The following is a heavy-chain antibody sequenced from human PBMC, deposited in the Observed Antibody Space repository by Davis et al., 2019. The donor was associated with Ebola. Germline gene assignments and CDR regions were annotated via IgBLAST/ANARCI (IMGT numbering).Heavy chain of an antibody. V-gene: IGHV3-48*01. CDR3: AKDLGASSGLGVES. CDR2: ISSSSSTI. J-gene: IGHJ5*01. CDR1: GFIFTSYS. Sequence: GESLKISCAASGFIFTSYSMNWVRQAPGKGLEWVSYISSSSSTIYYADSVKGRFTISRDNAKNSLYLQMNSLRVEDTALYYCAKDLGASSGLGVESWGQGTLVTVSS. D-gene: IGHD6-19*01.